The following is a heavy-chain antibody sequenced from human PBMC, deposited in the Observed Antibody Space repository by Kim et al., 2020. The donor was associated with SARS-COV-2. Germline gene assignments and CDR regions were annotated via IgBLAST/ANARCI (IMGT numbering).Heavy chain of an antibody. Sequence: TPPLKSRLTISVDTSKNQFSLKLSSVTAADTAVYYCARDVRSVGSWCYDPWGQGTLVTVSS. J-gene: IGHJ5*02. D-gene: IGHD6-13*01. CDR3: ARDVRSVGSWCYDP. V-gene: IGHV4-39*07.